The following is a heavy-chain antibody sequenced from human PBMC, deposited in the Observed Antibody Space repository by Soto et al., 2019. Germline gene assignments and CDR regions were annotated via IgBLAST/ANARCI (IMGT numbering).Heavy chain of an antibody. CDR1: GGSISGSTYY. CDR2: IFYSGNT. Sequence: PSETLSLTCTVSGGSISGSTYYWGWIRQPPGKGLQWIGNIFYSGNTFYNPSLKSRVTISVDTSKNQFSLKLSSVTAADTAVYYCARLSSGYYYAYFDYWGQGTLVTVSS. V-gene: IGHV4-39*01. CDR3: ARLSSGYYYAYFDY. D-gene: IGHD3-22*01. J-gene: IGHJ4*02.